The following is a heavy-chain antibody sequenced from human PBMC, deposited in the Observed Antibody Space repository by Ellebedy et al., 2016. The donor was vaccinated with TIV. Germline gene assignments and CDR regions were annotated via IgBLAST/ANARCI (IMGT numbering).Heavy chain of an antibody. CDR1: GYTFTRYY. J-gene: IGHJ4*02. Sequence: ASVKVSCKASGYTFTRYYMHWVRQAPGQGLEWMGGIIPIFGTANYAQKLQGRVTMTTDTSTSTAYMELRSLRSDDTAVYFCARQITVAGSGWYGYWGQGTLVTVSS. CDR3: ARQITVAGSGWYGY. CDR2: IIPIFGTA. V-gene: IGHV1-18*04. D-gene: IGHD6-19*01.